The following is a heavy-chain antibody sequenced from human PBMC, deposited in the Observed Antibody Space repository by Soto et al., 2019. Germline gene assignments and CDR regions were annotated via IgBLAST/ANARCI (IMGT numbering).Heavy chain of an antibody. J-gene: IGHJ6*01. V-gene: IGHV5-51*01. CDR1: GYSFTSYW. CDR3: ARQTHCSSTSCYVGYYYGMDV. CDR2: IYPGDSDT. Sequence: PGVPLKIPCKGSGYSFTSYWIVWVRQKPGKGLEWMGIIYPGDSDTRYSPSFQGQVTISADKSISTAYLQWSSLKASDTAMYYCARQTHCSSTSCYVGYYYGMDVWGQGTTVTVSS. D-gene: IGHD2-2*01.